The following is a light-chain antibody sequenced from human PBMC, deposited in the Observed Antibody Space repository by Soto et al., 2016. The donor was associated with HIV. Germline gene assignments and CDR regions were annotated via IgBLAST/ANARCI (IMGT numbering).Light chain of an antibody. Sequence: SYELTQPPSVSVSPGQTASITCSGDKLGNKYACWYQQKPGQSPVLVIFQDTKRPPGIPERFSGSNSGNTATLTISETQAMDEADYYCQAWDSSTARVVFGGGTKLTV. CDR3: QAWDSSTARVV. CDR2: QDT. J-gene: IGLJ2*01. CDR1: KLGNKY. V-gene: IGLV3-1*01.